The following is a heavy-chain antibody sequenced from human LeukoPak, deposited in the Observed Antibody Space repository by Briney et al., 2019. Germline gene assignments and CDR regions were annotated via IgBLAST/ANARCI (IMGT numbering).Heavy chain of an antibody. CDR1: GFTFSGYG. CDR3: AKSSGWYSGMDV. Sequence: GRSLRLSCAASGFTFSGYGMHWVRQAPGKGLEWVAVISCDGSNKYYADSVKGRFTISRDNSKNTLDLQMNSLRAEDTAVYYCAKSSGWYSGMDVWGQGTTVTVSS. CDR2: ISCDGSNK. J-gene: IGHJ6*02. D-gene: IGHD6-19*01. V-gene: IGHV3-30*18.